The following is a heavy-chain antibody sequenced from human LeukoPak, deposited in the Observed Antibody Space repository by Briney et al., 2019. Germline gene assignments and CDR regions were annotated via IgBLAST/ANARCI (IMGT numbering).Heavy chain of an antibody. CDR3: AELGITMIGGV. CDR2: ISWNSGSI. CDR1: GFTFDDYA. J-gene: IGHJ6*04. V-gene: IGHV3-9*01. D-gene: IGHD3-10*02. Sequence: GGSLRLSCAASGFTFDDYAMHWVRQAPGKGLEWVSGISWNSGSIGYADSVRGRFTISRDNAKNSLHLQMNSLRAEDTAVYYCAELGITMIGGVWGKGTTVTISS.